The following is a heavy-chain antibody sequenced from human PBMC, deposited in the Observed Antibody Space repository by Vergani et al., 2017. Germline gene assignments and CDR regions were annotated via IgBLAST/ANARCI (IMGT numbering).Heavy chain of an antibody. CDR3: ARGGYCSSTSCRRLYYYYYMDV. D-gene: IGHD2-2*01. V-gene: IGHV3-30-3*01. CDR2: ISYDGSNK. Sequence: QVQLVESGGGVVQPGRSLRLSCAASGFTFSSYAMHWVRQAPGKGLEWVAVISYDGSNKYYADSVKGRFTISRDNSKNTLYLQMNSLRAEDTAVYYCARGGYCSSTSCRRLYYYYYMDVWGKGP. J-gene: IGHJ6*03. CDR1: GFTFSSYA.